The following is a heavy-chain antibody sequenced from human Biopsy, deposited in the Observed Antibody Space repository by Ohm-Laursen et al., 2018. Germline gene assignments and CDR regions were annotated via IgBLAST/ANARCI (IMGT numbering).Heavy chain of an antibody. CDR2: ISRSTSHI. V-gene: IGHV3-21*06. D-gene: IGHD1-14*01. CDR3: ARCRSHLLPDHDWFDP. Sequence: SLRLSCAAYGFSLRNYTINWVRQAPGKGLEWVSSISRSTSHILYAETLKGRFTSSRDNAKNSVYLQMNSLRAEDTGVYYCARCRSHLLPDHDWFDPWGQGTLVTVSS. CDR1: GFSLRNYT. J-gene: IGHJ5*02.